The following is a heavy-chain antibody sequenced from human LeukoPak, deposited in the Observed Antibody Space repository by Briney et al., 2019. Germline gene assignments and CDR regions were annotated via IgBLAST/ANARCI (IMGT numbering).Heavy chain of an antibody. J-gene: IGHJ5*02. CDR2: IHTSGTT. V-gene: IGHV4-4*07. D-gene: IGHD4-17*01. CDR3: ARDPQSHYGDNDWFDP. CDR1: GASISSYY. Sequence: SETLSLTCTVSGASISSYYWSWIRQPAGKGLEWIGRIHTSGTTNYNPSLKSRVTMSADTSKNQFSLKLRSVTAADTAVYYCARDPQSHYGDNDWFDPWGQGTLVTVPS.